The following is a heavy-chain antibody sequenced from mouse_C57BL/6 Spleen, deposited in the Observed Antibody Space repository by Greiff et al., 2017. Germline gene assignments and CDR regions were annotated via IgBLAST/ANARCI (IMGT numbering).Heavy chain of an antibody. CDR2: IDPETGGT. J-gene: IGHJ3*01. Sequence: VQLQQSGAELVRPGASVTLSCKASGYTFTDYEMHWVKQTPVHGLEWIGAIDPETGGTAYNQKFKGKAILTADKSSSTAYMELRSLTSEDSAVYYCTRGALRGWFAYWGQGTLVTVSA. CDR1: GYTFTDYE. CDR3: TRGALRGWFAY. D-gene: IGHD1-2*01. V-gene: IGHV1-15*01.